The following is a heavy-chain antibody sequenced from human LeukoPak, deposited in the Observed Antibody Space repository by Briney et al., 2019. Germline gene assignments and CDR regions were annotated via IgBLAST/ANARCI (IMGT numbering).Heavy chain of an antibody. J-gene: IGHJ4*02. CDR1: GFTFSSYA. D-gene: IGHD4-17*01. CDR2: ISGSGGST. CDR3: AKDRSDYGDYLSLVHAGYYFDY. Sequence: GGSLRLSCAASGFTFSSYAMSWVRQAPGKGLEWVSAISGSGGSTYYADSVKGRFTISRDNSKNTLYLQMNSLRAEDTAVYYCAKDRSDYGDYLSLVHAGYYFDYWGQGTLVTVSS. V-gene: IGHV3-23*01.